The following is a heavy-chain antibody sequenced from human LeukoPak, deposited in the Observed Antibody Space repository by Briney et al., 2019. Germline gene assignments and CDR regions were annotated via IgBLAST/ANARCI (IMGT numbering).Heavy chain of an antibody. J-gene: IGHJ3*02. Sequence: PGGSLRLSCSASGFTFSSYAMHWVRQAPGKGLEYVSVISSNGGSTYYADSVKGRFTISRDNSKNTLYLQMSSLRAEDTAVCYCVKTLISVAGTGAFDIWGQGTMVTVSS. CDR1: GFTFSSYA. D-gene: IGHD6-19*01. CDR3: VKTLISVAGTGAFDI. CDR2: ISSNGGST. V-gene: IGHV3-64D*09.